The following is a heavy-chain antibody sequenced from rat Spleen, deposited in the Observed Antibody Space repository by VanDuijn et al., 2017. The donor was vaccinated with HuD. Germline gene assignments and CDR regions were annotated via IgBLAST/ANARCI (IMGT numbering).Heavy chain of an antibody. CDR2: ITNTGGST. CDR3: TREATRVSPY. D-gene: IGHD1-4*01. CDR1: GFTFSHYW. J-gene: IGHJ2*01. V-gene: IGHV5-31*01. Sequence: EVQLVESGGGLVQPGRSLKLSCVASGFTFSHYWMTWIRQAPGKGLEWVASITNTGGSTYYPDSVKGRFTISRDNAKTTLYLQMNSLRSEDTATYYCTREATRVSPYWGQGVMVTVSS.